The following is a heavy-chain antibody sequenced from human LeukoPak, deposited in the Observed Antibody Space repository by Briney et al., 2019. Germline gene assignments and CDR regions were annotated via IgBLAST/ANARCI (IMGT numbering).Heavy chain of an antibody. CDR3: ARGKGSSSAGY. J-gene: IGHJ4*02. Sequence: GGSLRLSCAASGFTFSDYWLSWVRQAPGKGLEWVANIKQDGSEKNCVDSVMGRFTISRDNVKSSLYLQMNSLRAEDTAVYYCARGKGSSSAGYWGQGTLVIVSS. CDR1: GFTFSDYW. CDR2: IKQDGSEK. V-gene: IGHV3-7*01. D-gene: IGHD6-6*01.